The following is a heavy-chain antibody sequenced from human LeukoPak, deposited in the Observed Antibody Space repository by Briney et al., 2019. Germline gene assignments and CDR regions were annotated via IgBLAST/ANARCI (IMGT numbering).Heavy chain of an antibody. J-gene: IGHJ6*03. CDR2: IIPIFGTV. Sequence: ASVKVSCKASGGTFSSYAISWVRQAPGQGLEWMGGIIPIFGTVNYAQKFQGRVTMTEDTSTDTAYMELSSLRSEDTAMYYCATGVATNNHYYYYMDVWGKGTTVTISS. CDR1: GGTFSSYA. D-gene: IGHD5-12*01. V-gene: IGHV1-69*06. CDR3: ATGVATNNHYYYYMDV.